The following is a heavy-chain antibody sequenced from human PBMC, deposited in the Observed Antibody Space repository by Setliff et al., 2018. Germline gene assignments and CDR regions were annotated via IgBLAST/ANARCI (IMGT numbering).Heavy chain of an antibody. V-gene: IGHV3-7*01. D-gene: IGHD2-15*01. CDR1: GFTFSSYA. J-gene: IGHJ5*02. CDR3: ARQSVRGLADNNWFDP. Sequence: PGGSLRLSCAASGFTFSSYAMSWVRQAPGKGLEWVANINQDGSEKYYVDSVKGRFTISRDNAKNSLYLQMNSLRAEDTAVYYCARQSVRGLADNNWFDPWGQGTLVTVSS. CDR2: INQDGSEK.